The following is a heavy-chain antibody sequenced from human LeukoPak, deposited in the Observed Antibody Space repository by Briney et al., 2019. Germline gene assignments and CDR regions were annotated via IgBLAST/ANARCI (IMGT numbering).Heavy chain of an antibody. CDR2: IYHSGGA. J-gene: IGHJ4*02. Sequence: KPSETLSLTCAVSGASIDSHSWWSWVRQPPGKGLEWIGEIYHSGGANYKPSLKSRVTMSVDTSKNHFSLKLTSVTAADTAVYYCAYNRNFALDNWGQGTPVTVSS. CDR1: GASIDSHSW. D-gene: IGHD1-14*01. V-gene: IGHV4/OR15-8*01. CDR3: AYNRNFALDN.